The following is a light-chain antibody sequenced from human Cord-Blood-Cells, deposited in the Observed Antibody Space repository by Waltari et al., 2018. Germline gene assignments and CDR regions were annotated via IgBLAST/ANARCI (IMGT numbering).Light chain of an antibody. V-gene: IGLV2-23*01. CDR2: EGS. CDR1: RSAVGSYTL. CDR3: CSYAGSSTYV. J-gene: IGLJ1*01. Sequence: QSALTQPASVSGSPGQSITISCTVSRSAVGSYTLVSWYQQHPGKAPKLMIYEGSKRPSGVSNRFSGSKSGNTASLTISGLQAEDEADYYCCSYAGSSTYVFGTGTKVTVL.